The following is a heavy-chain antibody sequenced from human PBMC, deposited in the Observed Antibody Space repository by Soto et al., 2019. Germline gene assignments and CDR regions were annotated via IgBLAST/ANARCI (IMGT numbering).Heavy chain of an antibody. V-gene: IGHV4-31*03. J-gene: IGHJ4*02. CDR3: ARALAGEKRFLEWLLGVYFDY. D-gene: IGHD3-3*01. Sequence: QVQLQESGPGLVKPSQTLSLTCTVSGGSISSGGYYWSWIRQHPGKGLEWIGYIYYSGSTYYNPSLKSRVTISVDTSKNQFSLKLSSVTAADTAVYYCARALAGEKRFLEWLLGVYFDYWGQGTLVTVSS. CDR1: GGSISSGGYY. CDR2: IYYSGST.